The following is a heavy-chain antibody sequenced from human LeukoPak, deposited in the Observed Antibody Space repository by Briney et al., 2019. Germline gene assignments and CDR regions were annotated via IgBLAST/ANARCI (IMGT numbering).Heavy chain of an antibody. J-gene: IGHJ1*01. Sequence: SETLSLTCTVSGGSIGSGDYYWSWIRQPPGKGLEWVGYIYYSGSTYYNPSLKSRVNISVDTSKNQFSLKLSSVTAADTAVYYCARETRCSSTSCYRAEYFQHWGQGTLVTVSS. D-gene: IGHD2-2*01. V-gene: IGHV4-30-4*08. CDR1: GGSIGSGDYY. CDR2: IYYSGST. CDR3: ARETRCSSTSCYRAEYFQH.